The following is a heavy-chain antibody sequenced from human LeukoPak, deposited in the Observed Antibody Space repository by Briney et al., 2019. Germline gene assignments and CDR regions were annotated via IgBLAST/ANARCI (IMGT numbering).Heavy chain of an antibody. Sequence: SETLSLTCTVSGGSISSYYWSRIRQPAGKGLEWIGRIYTSGSTNYNPSLKSRVTMSVDTSKNQFSLKLSSVTAADTAVYYCARDRQFVVPAAIGRGIYYMDVWGKGTTVTVSS. D-gene: IGHD2-2*02. V-gene: IGHV4-4*07. J-gene: IGHJ6*03. CDR2: IYTSGST. CDR3: ARDRQFVVPAAIGRGIYYMDV. CDR1: GGSISSYY.